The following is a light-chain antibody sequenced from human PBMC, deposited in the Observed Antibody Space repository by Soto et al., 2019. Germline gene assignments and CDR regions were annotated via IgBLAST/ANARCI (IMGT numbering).Light chain of an antibody. CDR2: VVD. V-gene: IGLV2-11*01. Sequence: QSALTQPHSVSGSPGQSVTISCTGISSDVGGYDYVSWYQQHPGKAPKLVIHVVDKRPSGVPDRFSGSKSGNTASLTISGLQAEDEADYYCCSYAGTFYAFGTGTKVTVL. J-gene: IGLJ1*01. CDR1: SSDVGGYDY. CDR3: CSYAGTFYA.